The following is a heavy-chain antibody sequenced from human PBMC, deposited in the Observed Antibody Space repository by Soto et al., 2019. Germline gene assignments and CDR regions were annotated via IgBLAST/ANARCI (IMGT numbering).Heavy chain of an antibody. V-gene: IGHV6-1*01. D-gene: IGHD6-19*01. Sequence: PSPTLSLTCALSGDSVSSNSAAWNWIRQSPSRGLEWLGRTYYRSKWYNDYAVSVTSRITINPDTSKNQFSLQLNSVTPEDTAVYYCAREEDSAHSGWYGNYYYGMDVWGQGTTVTVSS. CDR2: TYYRSKWYN. CDR1: GDSVSSNSAA. J-gene: IGHJ6*02. CDR3: AREEDSAHSGWYGNYYYGMDV.